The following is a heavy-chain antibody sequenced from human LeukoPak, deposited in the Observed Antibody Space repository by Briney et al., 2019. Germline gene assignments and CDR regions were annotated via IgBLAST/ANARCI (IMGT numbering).Heavy chain of an antibody. J-gene: IGHJ4*02. Sequence: ASMKVSCKASGYTFTGYYMHRVRQAPGQGLEWMGWINPNSGGTNYAQKFQGRVTMTRDTSISTAYMEPSRLRSDDTAVYYCARAYYYAVLDYWGQGTLVTVSS. CDR2: INPNSGGT. V-gene: IGHV1-2*02. D-gene: IGHD1-26*01. CDR3: ARAYYYAVLDY. CDR1: GYTFTGYY.